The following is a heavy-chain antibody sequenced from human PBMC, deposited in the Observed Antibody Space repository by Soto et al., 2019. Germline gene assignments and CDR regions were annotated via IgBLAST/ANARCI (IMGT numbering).Heavy chain of an antibody. CDR3: TRGPRPISTGTGAY. V-gene: IGHV3-74*01. CDR2: IYNDGTYS. D-gene: IGHD3-10*01. CDR1: GFIFKTYW. Sequence: GGSLRLPCAAPGFIFKTYWMHWVRQSPGKGLVWISRIYNDGTYSDYADSVRVRFTISRDNVNDTLYLQMNNLRAEDSGLYYCTRGPRPISTGTGAYWGQGTQVTVS. J-gene: IGHJ4*02.